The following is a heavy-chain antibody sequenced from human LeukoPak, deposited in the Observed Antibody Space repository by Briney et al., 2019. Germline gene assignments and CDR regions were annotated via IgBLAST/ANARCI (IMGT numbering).Heavy chain of an antibody. Sequence: SETLSLTCTVSGGSISSSSYYWGWIRQPPGKGLEWIGSIYYSGSTYYNPSLKSRVTISVDTSKNQFSLKLSSVTAADTAVYYCARARLAAAGAYMDVWGQGTTVTVSS. CDR3: ARARLAAAGAYMDV. J-gene: IGHJ6*02. CDR2: IYYSGST. V-gene: IGHV4-39*01. D-gene: IGHD6-13*01. CDR1: GGSISSSSYY.